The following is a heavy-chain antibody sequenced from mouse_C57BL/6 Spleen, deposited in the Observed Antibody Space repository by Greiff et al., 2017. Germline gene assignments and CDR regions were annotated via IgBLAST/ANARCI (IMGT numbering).Heavy chain of an antibody. Sequence: QVQLKQPGAELVKPGASVKLSCKASGYTFTSYWMHWVKQRPGQGLEWIGMIHPNSGSTNYNEKSKSKATLTVDKSSSTAYMQLSSLTSEDSAVYYCARATGYAMDYWGQGTSVTVSS. J-gene: IGHJ4*01. D-gene: IGHD1-1*01. CDR3: ARATGYAMDY. CDR1: GYTFTSYW. CDR2: IHPNSGST. V-gene: IGHV1-64*01.